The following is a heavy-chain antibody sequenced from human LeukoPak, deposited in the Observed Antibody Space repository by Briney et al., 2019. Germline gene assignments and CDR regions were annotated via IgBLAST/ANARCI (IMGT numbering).Heavy chain of an antibody. V-gene: IGHV4-4*07. CDR3: ARYSIAAAGTWFDP. CDR2: IYTSGST. D-gene: IGHD6-13*01. Sequence: SETLSLTCTVSGGSISSYYRSWIRQPAGKGLEWIGRIYTSGSTNYNPSLKSRVTMSVDTSKNQFSLKLSSVTAADTAVYYCARYSIAAAGTWFDPWGQGTLVTVSS. J-gene: IGHJ5*02. CDR1: GGSISSYY.